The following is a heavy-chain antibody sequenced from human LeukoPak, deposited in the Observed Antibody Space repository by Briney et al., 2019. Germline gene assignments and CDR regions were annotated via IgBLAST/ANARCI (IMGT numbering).Heavy chain of an antibody. J-gene: IGHJ4*02. CDR2: IYWNDDK. Sequence: TLSLTCDVSGGSVTSTNWWTWVRQPPGKALEWLAVIYWNDDKRYNLSLKSRLTITKDTSKNQVVLTITNMDPVDTASYYCAHRRGVGTTGGLFEFWGQGTLVTVSS. D-gene: IGHD1-26*01. V-gene: IGHV2-5*08. CDR3: AHRRGVGTTGGLFEF. CDR1: GGSVTSTNW.